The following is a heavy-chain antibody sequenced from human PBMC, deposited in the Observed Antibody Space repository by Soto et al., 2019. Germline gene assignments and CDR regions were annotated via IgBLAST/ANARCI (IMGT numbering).Heavy chain of an antibody. Sequence: GGSLRLSCAASGFTFSSYDMHWVRQATGKGLEWVSAIGTAGDTYYPGYVKGRLTISREKAKNALYLQMNSLRAEDTAVYYCARGSGEWELPAFDYWGQGTLVTVSS. D-gene: IGHD1-26*01. J-gene: IGHJ4*02. CDR3: ARGSGEWELPAFDY. CDR1: GFTFSSYD. V-gene: IGHV3-13*01. CDR2: IGTAGDT.